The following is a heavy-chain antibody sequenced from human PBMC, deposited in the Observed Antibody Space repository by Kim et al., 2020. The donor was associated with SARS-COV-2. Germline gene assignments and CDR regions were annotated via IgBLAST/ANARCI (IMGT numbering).Heavy chain of an antibody. CDR2: IYYSGST. CDR1: GGSISSGGYS. D-gene: IGHD3-10*01. CDR3: ARGYGSGSRYGMDV. J-gene: IGHJ6*02. Sequence: TLSITFAVSGGSISSGGYSWSWIRQPPGKGLEWIGYIYYSGSTYYNPSLKSRVTISVDRSKNQFSLKLSSVTAADTAVYYCARGYGSGSRYGMDVWG. V-gene: IGHV4-30-2*01.